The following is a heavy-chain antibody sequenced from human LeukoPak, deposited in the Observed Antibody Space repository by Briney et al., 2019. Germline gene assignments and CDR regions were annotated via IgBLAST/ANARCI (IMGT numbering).Heavy chain of an antibody. J-gene: IGHJ1*01. V-gene: IGHV1-2*02. CDR1: GSPFSGYY. D-gene: IGHD6-13*01. CDR2: INPKSGDT. CDR3: ARGYPLSTTAAGTYFQH. Sequence: ASVKVSCKASGSPFSGYYLHWVRQAPGQGLEWMGWINPKSGDTNFAQKFQGRVTMTRDTSISTAYMELSRLRSDDTAVYYCARGYPLSTTAAGTYFQHWGQGTLVTVSS.